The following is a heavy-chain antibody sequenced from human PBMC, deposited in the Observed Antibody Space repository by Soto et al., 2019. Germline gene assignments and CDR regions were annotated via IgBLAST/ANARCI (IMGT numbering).Heavy chain of an antibody. CDR2: ILNDGSNR. V-gene: IGHV3-33*01. D-gene: IGHD3-10*01. CDR3: ARDAEYSGNGMDV. CDR1: EFTFSNYG. Sequence: QVQLVESGGGVVQPGRSLRLSCAASEFTFSNYGMHWVRQAPGKGLEWVAVILNDGSNRFHADSVKDRFTISRDNSKNTLYLQINSLRAEDTAVYYCARDAEYSGNGMDVWGQGTRVPVS. J-gene: IGHJ6*02.